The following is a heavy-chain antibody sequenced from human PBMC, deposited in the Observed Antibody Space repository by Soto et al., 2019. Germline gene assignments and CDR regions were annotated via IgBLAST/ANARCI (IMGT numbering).Heavy chain of an antibody. J-gene: IGHJ6*03. Sequence: SGPTLVNPPQTLTLTCTFSGFSLSTSGMCVSWIRQPPGKALEWLARIDWDDDKYYSTSLKTRLTISKDTSKNQVVLTMTNMDPVDTATYYCARIEGIAVAGTGYYYYYMDVWGKGTTVTVSS. CDR1: GFSLSTSGMC. D-gene: IGHD6-19*01. V-gene: IGHV2-70*11. CDR3: ARIEGIAVAGTGYYYYYMDV. CDR2: IDWDDDK.